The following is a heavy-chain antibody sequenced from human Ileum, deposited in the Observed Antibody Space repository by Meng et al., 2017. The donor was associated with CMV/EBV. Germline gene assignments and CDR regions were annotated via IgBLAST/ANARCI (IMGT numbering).Heavy chain of an antibody. CDR2: ISYDGSNK. Sequence: SCAASGFTFSSYAMHWVRQAPGKGLEWVAVISYDGSNKYYADSVKGRFTISRDNSKNTLYLQMNSLRAGDTAVYYCARASIEDFLDYWGQGTLVTVSS. J-gene: IGHJ4*02. CDR3: ARASIEDFLDY. CDR1: GFTFSSYA. V-gene: IGHV3-30-3*01.